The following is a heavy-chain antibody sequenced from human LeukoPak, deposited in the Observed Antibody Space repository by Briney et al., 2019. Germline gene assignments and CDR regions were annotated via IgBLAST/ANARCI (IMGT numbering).Heavy chain of an antibody. V-gene: IGHV1-46*03. CDR2: INPSGGST. D-gene: IGHD3-3*01. CDR3: ARGSFWSGYYMVTDY. J-gene: IGHJ4*02. Sequence: ASVKASCKASGYTFTSHYTHWVRQPHGQGLEWIGLINPSGGSTSYAQKFQGRVTMTRDTSTSTVYMELSSLRSEDTAVYYCARGSFWSGYYMVTDYWGQGTLVTVSS. CDR1: GYTFTSHY.